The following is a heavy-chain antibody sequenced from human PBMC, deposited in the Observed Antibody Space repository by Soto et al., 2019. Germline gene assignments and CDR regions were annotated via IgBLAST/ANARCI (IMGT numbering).Heavy chain of an antibody. CDR3: ARGDMFWSRNWFDP. V-gene: IGHV4-39*07. CDR2: INHSGST. J-gene: IGHJ5*02. CDR1: GGSISSSSYY. D-gene: IGHD3-3*01. Sequence: SETLSLTCTVSGGSISSSSYYWGWIRQPPGKGLEWIGEINHSGSTNYNPSLKSRVTISVDTSKNQFSLKLSSVTAADTAVYYCARGDMFWSRNWFDPWGQGTLVTVSS.